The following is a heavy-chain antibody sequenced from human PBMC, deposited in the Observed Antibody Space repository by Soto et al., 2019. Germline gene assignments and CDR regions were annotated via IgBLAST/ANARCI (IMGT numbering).Heavy chain of an antibody. J-gene: IGHJ3*02. CDR2: IYHSGST. D-gene: IGHD2-15*01. Sequence: QVQLQESGPGLVKPSGTLSLTCAVSSGSISSSNWWSWVRQPPGKGLEWIGEIYHSGSTNYNPSLKSRVTISVNTSTNRSSLMLISVTPADAAVYYCARVELGYCSGGSCYSGAFDIWGQGTMVTVSS. CDR3: ARVELGYCSGGSCYSGAFDI. V-gene: IGHV4-4*02. CDR1: SGSISSSNW.